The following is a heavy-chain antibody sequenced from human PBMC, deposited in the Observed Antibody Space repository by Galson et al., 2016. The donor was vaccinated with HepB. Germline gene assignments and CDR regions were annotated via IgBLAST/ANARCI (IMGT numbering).Heavy chain of an antibody. Sequence: SLRLSCAASGFIFSSHGMRWVRQTPGKGLEWVAAVSNDGSDKYYAHSAKGRFTISRDNSKNTLYLQMNSLRAEDTAVYYCAKAGDYDLLAGFDYWGQGTPVTVSS. CDR3: AKAGDYDLLAGFDY. D-gene: IGHD3-9*01. CDR1: GFIFSSHG. CDR2: VSNDGSDK. V-gene: IGHV3-30*18. J-gene: IGHJ4*02.